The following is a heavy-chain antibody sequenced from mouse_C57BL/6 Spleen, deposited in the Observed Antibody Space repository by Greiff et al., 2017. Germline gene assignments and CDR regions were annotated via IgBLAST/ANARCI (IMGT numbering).Heavy chain of an antibody. V-gene: IGHV7-3*01. Sequence: EVKLVESGGGLVQPGGSLSLSCAASGFTFTDYYMSWVRQPPGKALEWLGFISNKANGYTTEYSASVQGRFTISRDNSQSILYLQMNALRAEDSATYYCARYGGDPAWFAYWGQRNLVTVSA. CDR1: GFTFTDYY. J-gene: IGHJ3*01. CDR3: ARYGGDPAWFAY. D-gene: IGHD1-1*02. CDR2: ISNKANGYTT.